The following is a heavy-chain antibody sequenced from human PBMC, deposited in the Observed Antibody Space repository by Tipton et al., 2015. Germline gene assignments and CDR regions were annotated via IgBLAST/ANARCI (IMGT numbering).Heavy chain of an antibody. CDR1: GGSISSSS. D-gene: IGHD6-13*01. Sequence: SLRLSCTVSGGSISSSSYYWGWIRQPPGKGLEWVSSISSSSSYIYYADSVKGRFTISRDNAKSSLYLQMNSLRAEDTAVYYCATEGIRSSWYGSFDYWGQGTLVTVSP. V-gene: IGHV3-21*04. CDR2: ISSSSSYI. J-gene: IGHJ4*02. CDR3: ATEGIRSSWYGSFDY.